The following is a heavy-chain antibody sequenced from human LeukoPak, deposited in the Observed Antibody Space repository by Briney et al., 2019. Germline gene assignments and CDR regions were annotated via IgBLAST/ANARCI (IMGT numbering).Heavy chain of an antibody. V-gene: IGHV2-5*02. D-gene: IGHD4-17*01. CDR2: IYWDDDK. CDR1: GFSLSTSGVG. J-gene: IGHJ5*02. CDR3: AHRSDYGDWVWFDP. Sequence: SGPTLVKPTQTLTLICTFSGFSLSTSGVGVGWIRQPPGKALEWLALIYWDDDKRYSPSLKSRLTITKDTSKNQVVLTMTNMDPVDTATYYCAHRSDYGDWVWFDPWGQGTLVTVSS.